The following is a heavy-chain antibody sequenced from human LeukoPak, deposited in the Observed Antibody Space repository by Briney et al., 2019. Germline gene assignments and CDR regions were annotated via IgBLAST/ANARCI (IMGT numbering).Heavy chain of an antibody. D-gene: IGHD3-10*01. V-gene: IGHV3-30-3*01. CDR2: ISYDGSNN. CDR3: ARESHGTGDQ. CDR1: GFTFSSYP. Sequence: GGSLRLSCAASGFTFSSYPMHWVRQAPGKGLEWVAVISYDGSNNYYADSVKGRFTISRDNSKNTLYLQMNSLRAEDTAMYYCARESHGTGDQWGQGTLVTVSS. J-gene: IGHJ4*02.